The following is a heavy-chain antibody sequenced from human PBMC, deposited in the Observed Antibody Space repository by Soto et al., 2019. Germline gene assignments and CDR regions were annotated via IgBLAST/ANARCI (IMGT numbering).Heavy chain of an antibody. CDR3: ASTRRWLQLFVY. CDR2: ISYDGSNK. V-gene: IGHV3-30-3*01. J-gene: IGHJ4*02. D-gene: IGHD5-12*01. CDR1: GFTFSSYA. Sequence: ESGGGVVQPGRSLRLSCAASGFTFSSYAMHWVRQAPGKGLEWVAVISYDGSNKYYADSVKGRFTISRDNSKNTLYLQMNSLRAEDTAVYYCASTRRWLQLFVYWGQGTLVTVSS.